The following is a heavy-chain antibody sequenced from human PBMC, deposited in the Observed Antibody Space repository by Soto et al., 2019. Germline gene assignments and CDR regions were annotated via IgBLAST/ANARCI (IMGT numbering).Heavy chain of an antibody. V-gene: IGHV3-30*18. CDR3: AKGPQFDLHALSNTGGHPFDY. D-gene: IGHD3-9*01. Sequence: QVQLVESGGGVVQPERSLRLSSAASGFDFRHFGMHWVRQAPGKGLEWVPFISYEGRIKKYADSVKARFAISRDTSKNTLYLQMSSLSPEDTAVYYCAKGPQFDLHALSNTGGHPFDYWGQGTLVTVSS. J-gene: IGHJ4*02. CDR1: GFDFRHFG. CDR2: ISYEGRIK.